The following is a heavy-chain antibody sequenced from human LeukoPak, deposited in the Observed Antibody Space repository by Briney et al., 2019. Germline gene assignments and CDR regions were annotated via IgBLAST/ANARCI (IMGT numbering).Heavy chain of an antibody. D-gene: IGHD3-10*01. CDR3: ARDRFGEPIDY. Sequence: PSETLSLTCTVSDGSVSSGSHYWSWIRQPPGKGLEWIGCIYYSGSTNYNPSLKSRVTISVDTSKNQFSLKLSSVTAADTAVYYCARDRFGEPIDYWGQGTLVTVSS. CDR2: IYYSGST. J-gene: IGHJ4*02. V-gene: IGHV4-61*01. CDR1: DGSVSSGSHY.